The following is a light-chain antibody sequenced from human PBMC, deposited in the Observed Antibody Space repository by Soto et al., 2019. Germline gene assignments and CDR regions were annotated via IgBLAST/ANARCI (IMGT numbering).Light chain of an antibody. CDR3: QSYDSSLSGYV. CDR2: ENN. V-gene: IGLV1-40*01. J-gene: IGLJ1*01. CDR1: SSNIGAGYE. Sequence: QSVLTQPASVSEAPEQRVTISCTGSSSNIGAGYEAHWYQQVPGTAPKLLIYENNNRPSGVPDRFSGSKSGTSASLAITGLQAEDEAEYYCQSYDSSLSGYVFGTGTNVTVL.